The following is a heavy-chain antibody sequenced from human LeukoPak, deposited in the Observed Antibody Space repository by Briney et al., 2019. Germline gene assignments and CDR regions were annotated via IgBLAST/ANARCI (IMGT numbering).Heavy chain of an antibody. CDR2: IYYSGST. CDR3: ARDLGSGLPRGNYGMDV. CDR1: GGSISSYY. V-gene: IGHV4-59*01. Sequence: PSETLSLTCTVSGGSISSYYWSWIRQPPGKGLEWIGYIYYSGSTNYNPSLKSRVTISVDTSKNQSSLKLSSVTAAGTAVYYCARDLGSGLPRGNYGMDVWSQGTTVTVSS. D-gene: IGHD6-19*01. J-gene: IGHJ6*02.